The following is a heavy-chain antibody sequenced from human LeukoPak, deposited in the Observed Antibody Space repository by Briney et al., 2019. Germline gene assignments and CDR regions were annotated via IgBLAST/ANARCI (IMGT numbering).Heavy chain of an antibody. V-gene: IGHV3-21*01. CDR2: ISSSSAYI. Sequence: GGPLRLSCAASGFTFSSYAMSWVRQAPGKGLEWVSSISSSSAYIYYADSVKGRFTVSRDNAKNSLSLQMDSLRVEDSAVYHCARGPRNSSSYQYFQHWGQGTLVTVSA. D-gene: IGHD6-13*01. CDR3: ARGPRNSSSYQYFQH. J-gene: IGHJ1*01. CDR1: GFTFSSYA.